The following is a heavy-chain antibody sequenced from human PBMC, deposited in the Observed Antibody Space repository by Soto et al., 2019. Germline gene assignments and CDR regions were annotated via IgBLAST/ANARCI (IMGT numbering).Heavy chain of an antibody. Sequence: EVQLLESGGDLVQPGGSLRLSCAASGFTFSKFVMRWVRQTPGKGLEWVSTITETGGDTYYTDSVKGRFTISRDNSKNTLYLQMTSLRAEDTALYYCTKASPDRHQMDVWGQGTTVTVSS. CDR3: TKASPDRHQMDV. V-gene: IGHV3-23*01. J-gene: IGHJ6*02. CDR2: ITETGGDT. CDR1: GFTFSKFV.